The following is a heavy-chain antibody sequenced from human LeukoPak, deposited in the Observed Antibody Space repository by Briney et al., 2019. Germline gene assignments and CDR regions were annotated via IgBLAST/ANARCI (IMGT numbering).Heavy chain of an antibody. CDR2: INHGGSN. J-gene: IGHJ4*02. V-gene: IGHV4-34*01. Sequence: SETLSLTCAVYGGSVTDYYWSWIRHTPGTGLEWIGEINHGGSNNYNPSLESRVTISVDTSKYQFTLKLSSVPAADTAVYYCVRDGQNCGGDCYADYWGQGTLVTVSS. CDR1: GGSVTDYY. D-gene: IGHD2-21*02. CDR3: VRDGQNCGGDCYADY.